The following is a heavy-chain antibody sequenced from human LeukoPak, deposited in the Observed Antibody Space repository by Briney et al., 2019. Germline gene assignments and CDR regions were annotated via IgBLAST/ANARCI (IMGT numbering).Heavy chain of an antibody. CDR3: ATYAGSSSKYFQD. J-gene: IGHJ1*01. CDR2: IYPGDSDT. Sequence: GESLKISCKASGYSFTNYWIGWVRQMPGKGLEWMGIIYPGDSDTRYSPFFQGNVTISADNSITTAYLQRGSLQASDTAMYYCATYAGSSSKYFQDWGQGTLVTVSS. CDR1: GYSFTNYW. D-gene: IGHD3-10*01. V-gene: IGHV5-51*01.